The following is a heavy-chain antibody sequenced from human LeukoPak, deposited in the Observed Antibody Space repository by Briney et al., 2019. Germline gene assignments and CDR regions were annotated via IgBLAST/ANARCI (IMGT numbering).Heavy chain of an antibody. CDR3: ARTPLRGLPDY. D-gene: IGHD5-12*01. J-gene: IGHJ4*02. Sequence: GESLKISCEASGYKFTTDYIGWVRQMPGKSLEWMGIIYPDDSETNYSPSFQGQVTISADKSISTAYLQWSSLKASDTAMYYCARTPLRGLPDYWGQGTLVTVSS. CDR1: GYKFTTDY. V-gene: IGHV5-51*01. CDR2: IYPDDSET.